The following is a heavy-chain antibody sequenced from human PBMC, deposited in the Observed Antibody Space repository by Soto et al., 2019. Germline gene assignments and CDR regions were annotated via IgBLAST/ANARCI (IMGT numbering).Heavy chain of an antibody. CDR2: IYYSGST. J-gene: IGHJ3*02. CDR1: GGSISSYY. D-gene: IGHD3-22*01. CDR3: ARAPLYYYDSSGYPNPDAFDI. Sequence: TSETLSLTCTVSGGSISSYYWSWIRQPPGKGLEWIGYIYYSGSTNYNPSLKSRVTISVDTSKNQFSLKLSSVTAADTAVYYCARAPLYYYDSSGYPNPDAFDIWGQGTMVTVSS. V-gene: IGHV4-59*01.